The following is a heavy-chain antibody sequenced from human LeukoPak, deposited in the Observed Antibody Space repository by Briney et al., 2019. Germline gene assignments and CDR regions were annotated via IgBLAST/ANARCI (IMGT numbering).Heavy chain of an antibody. D-gene: IGHD5-24*01. J-gene: IGHJ4*02. CDR3: ATEMATINSGDY. V-gene: IGHV1-8*01. CDR2: MNPNSGNT. Sequence: ASVKVSCKASGYSFTSYDINWVRQATGQGLEWMGWMNPNSGNTGYAQNFQGRVTMTRSTSINTAYMELSSLRSEDTAVYYCATEMATINSGDYWGQGTLVTVSS. CDR1: GYSFTSYD.